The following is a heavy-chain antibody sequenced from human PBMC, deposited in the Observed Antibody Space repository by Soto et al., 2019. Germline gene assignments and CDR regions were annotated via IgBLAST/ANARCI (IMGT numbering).Heavy chain of an antibody. CDR3: AVSPNCGRDCSAASYWYLDI. CDR1: GLTFGNYA. J-gene: IGHJ2*01. D-gene: IGHD2-21*02. Sequence: EVQLLESGGGLVQPGGSVRLSCAASGLTFGNYAMSWVRQAPGKGLEWVSAISGDSGRTYYADSVKGRFTISRDNSKNTLYLQMNILRAEDTAVYYCAVSPNCGRDCSAASYWYLDIWGRGTLVTVSS. V-gene: IGHV3-23*01. CDR2: ISGDSGRT.